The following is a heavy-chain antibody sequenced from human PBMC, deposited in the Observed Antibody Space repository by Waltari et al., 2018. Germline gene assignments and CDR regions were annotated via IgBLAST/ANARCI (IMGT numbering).Heavy chain of an antibody. J-gene: IGHJ3*02. V-gene: IGHV3-30*01. D-gene: IGHD5-18*01. CDR3: ARDRDTAMVGGAFDI. CDR2: ISYDGSNK. Sequence: QVQLVESGGGVVQPGRSLRLSCAASGFTFSSYAMHWVRQAPGKGLEWVAVISYDGSNKYYADAVKGRFTISRDNSKNTLELQMNSLRAEDTAVYYCARDRDTAMVGGAFDIWGQGTMVTVSS. CDR1: GFTFSSYA.